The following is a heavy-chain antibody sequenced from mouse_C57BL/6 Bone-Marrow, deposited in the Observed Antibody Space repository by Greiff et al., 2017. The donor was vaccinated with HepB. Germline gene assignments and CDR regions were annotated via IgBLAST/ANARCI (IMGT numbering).Heavy chain of an antibody. Sequence: EVKLMESGGGLVKPGGSLKLSCAASGFTFSSYAMSWVRQTPEKRLEWVATISDGGSYTYYPDNVKGRFTISRDNAKNNLYLQMSHLKSEDTAMYYCAREDGNYDYYAMDYWGQGTSVTVSS. J-gene: IGHJ4*01. CDR1: GFTFSSYA. CDR2: ISDGGSYT. CDR3: AREDGNYDYYAMDY. D-gene: IGHD2-1*01. V-gene: IGHV5-4*01.